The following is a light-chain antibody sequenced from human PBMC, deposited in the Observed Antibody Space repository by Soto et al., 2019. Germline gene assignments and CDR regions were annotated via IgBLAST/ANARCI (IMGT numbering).Light chain of an antibody. Sequence: QSVLTQPPSVSAAPGQTVTISCSGSSSNIGGNYVSWYQVLPRTAPKLLIYDNHKRHSGVPDQFSGSKSGTSATLGIADLHPGDEAHYYCGTWDINLDTVVFGGGTKLTVL. J-gene: IGLJ2*01. V-gene: IGLV1-51*01. CDR1: SSNIGGNY. CDR3: GTWDINLDTVV. CDR2: DNH.